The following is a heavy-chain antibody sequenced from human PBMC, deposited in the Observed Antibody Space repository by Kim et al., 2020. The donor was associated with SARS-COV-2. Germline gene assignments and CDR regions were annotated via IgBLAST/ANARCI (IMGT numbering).Heavy chain of an antibody. V-gene: IGHV4-39*01. CDR1: GGSISSSSYY. Sequence: SETLSLTCTVSGGSISSSSYYWGWIRQPPGKGLEWIGSIYYSGSAYYNPSLKSRVTISVDTSKNQFSLKLSSVTAADTAVYYCARHQPNYDYGSILDYFDYWGQGTLVTVSS. D-gene: IGHD3-16*01. CDR3: ARHQPNYDYGSILDYFDY. J-gene: IGHJ4*02. CDR2: IYYSGSA.